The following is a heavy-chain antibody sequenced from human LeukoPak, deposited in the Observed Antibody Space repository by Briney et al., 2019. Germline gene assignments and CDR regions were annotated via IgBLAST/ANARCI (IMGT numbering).Heavy chain of an antibody. J-gene: IGHJ4*02. CDR1: GLNFGDSA. D-gene: IGHD2/OR15-2a*01. CDR3: VKDLRSDFMGVLSRYLSY. V-gene: IGHV3-64D*09. Sequence: GGSLRLSCVASGLNFGDSAMHWVRQAPGKGLEYVAAISRNGGSTYYADSVKGRFTISRDNSKSTLYLQMSSLRAEDTAVYLCVKDLRSDFMGVLSRYLSYWGQGTLVTVSS. CDR2: ISRNGGST.